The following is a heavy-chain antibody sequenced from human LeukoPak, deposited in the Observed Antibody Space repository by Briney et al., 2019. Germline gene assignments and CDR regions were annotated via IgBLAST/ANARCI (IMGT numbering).Heavy chain of an antibody. CDR1: RGTFSSYA. J-gene: IGHJ6*02. V-gene: IGHV1-69*04. D-gene: IGHD1-26*01. CDR2: IIPILGVA. CDR3: ARGAQWYSGLGMDV. Sequence: SVKVSCKASRGTFSSYAISWVRQAPGQGLEWMGRIIPILGVANYAQKFQGRVTITADKSTSTAYMELSSLRSEDTAVYYCARGAQWYSGLGMDVWGQGTTVTVSS.